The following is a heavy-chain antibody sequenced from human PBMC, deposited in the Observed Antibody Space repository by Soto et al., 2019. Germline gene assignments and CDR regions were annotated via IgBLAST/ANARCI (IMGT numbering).Heavy chain of an antibody. D-gene: IGHD5-18*01. CDR1: GYTFTSYG. CDR2: ISAYNGNT. CDR3: ASPKRGYSHGRPSPLDYYYCCGMDV. V-gene: IGHV1-18*04. J-gene: IGHJ6*02. Sequence: QVQLGQSGAEVKKPGASVKVSCKASGYTFTSYGISWVRQAPGQGLEWMGWISAYNGNTNYAQKLQGRVNMTTDTSTSKAYMELGSLRADDAAVYYCASPKRGYSHGRPSPLDYYYCCGMDVWGQGTTVTVSS.